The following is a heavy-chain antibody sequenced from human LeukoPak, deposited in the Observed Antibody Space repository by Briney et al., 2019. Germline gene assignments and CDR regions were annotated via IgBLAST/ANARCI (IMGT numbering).Heavy chain of an antibody. V-gene: IGHV3-23*01. J-gene: IGHJ4*02. Sequence: GGSLRLSCAASGFTFSSYAMSWVRQAPGKGLEWVSSISGSATSTYHADSVEGRFTISRDNSKNTLYLQMNSLRVEDTAVYYCAKSGASAGDWYSRSFDLWGQGTLVTVSS. D-gene: IGHD6-19*01. CDR2: ISGSATST. CDR1: GFTFSSYA. CDR3: AKSGASAGDWYSRSFDL.